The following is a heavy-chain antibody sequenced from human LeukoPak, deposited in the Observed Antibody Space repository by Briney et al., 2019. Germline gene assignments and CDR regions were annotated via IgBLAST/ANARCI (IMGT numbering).Heavy chain of an antibody. D-gene: IGHD3-22*01. CDR3: ARDTGGLLGVSSYYDSSGLPGDD. CDR2: ISAYNGNT. Sequence: GAAGKVSCKASGYTFTSYGISWVRQAPGQGLEGRGGISAYNGNTNYAQKLQGRVTMTTDTHTSTAYMELRSLRCDDTAVYVCARDTGGLLGVSSYYDSSGLPGDDWGQGTLVTVSS. J-gene: IGHJ4*02. CDR1: GYTFTSYG. V-gene: IGHV1-18*01.